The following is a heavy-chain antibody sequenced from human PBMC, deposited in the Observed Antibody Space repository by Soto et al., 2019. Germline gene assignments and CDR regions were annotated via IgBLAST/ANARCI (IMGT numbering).Heavy chain of an antibody. CDR1: GYIFTSYD. Sequence: QVQLMQSGTEEKNPGASVKVSFKASGYIFTSYDIHWVRKAPGQKLEWMGWINAGNGDTKYSQNFQGRVTIIRDTSASTGYMEVSSLTAEDTAVYYCARGDCAGGSCQTYGLDVWGQGTTVTVSS. CDR3: ARGDCAGGSCQTYGLDV. V-gene: IGHV1-3*05. J-gene: IGHJ6*02. D-gene: IGHD2-15*01. CDR2: INAGNGDT.